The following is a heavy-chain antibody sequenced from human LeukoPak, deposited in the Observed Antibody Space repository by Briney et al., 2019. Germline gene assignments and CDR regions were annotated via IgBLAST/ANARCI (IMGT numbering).Heavy chain of an antibody. CDR3: ARIIAPTYYFDY. J-gene: IGHJ4*02. V-gene: IGHV4-34*01. D-gene: IGHD3-10*01. CDR2: INHSGST. Sequence: SETLSLTCAVYGGSFSGYYWSWIRQPPGKGLEWIGEINHSGSTNYNPSLKSRVTISVDTSKNQFSLQLNSVTPEDTAVYYCARIIAPTYYFDYWGQGTLVTVSS. CDR1: GGSFSGYY.